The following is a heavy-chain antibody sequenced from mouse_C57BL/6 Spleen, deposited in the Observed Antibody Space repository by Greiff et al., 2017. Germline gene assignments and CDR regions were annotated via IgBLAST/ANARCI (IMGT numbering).Heavy chain of an antibody. CDR2: IDPENGDT. CDR1: GFNIKDDY. Sequence: VQLQQSGAELVRPGASVKLSCTASGFNIKDDYMHWVKQRPEQGLEWIGWIDPENGDTEYASKFQGKATITADTSSNTAYLQLSSLTSEDTAVYYCTRITTVAPGYWGQGTTLTVSS. V-gene: IGHV14-4*01. J-gene: IGHJ2*01. CDR3: TRITTVAPGY. D-gene: IGHD1-1*01.